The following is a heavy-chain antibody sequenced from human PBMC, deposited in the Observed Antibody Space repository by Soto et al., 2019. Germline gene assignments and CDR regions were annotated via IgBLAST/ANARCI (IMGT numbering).Heavy chain of an antibody. CDR3: AWGRGNQLLGSFDP. V-gene: IGHV4-31*03. Sequence: QVQLQESGPGLVKPSQTLSLTCTVSGGSITSGGFYWSWIRQHPGKGLEWIGYIYHSGTTYYNPSLKSRLTISVDTSKNQFSLKLTSVTAADPAGYYCAWGRGNQLLGSFDPWGQGTLVTVSS. D-gene: IGHD2-2*01. CDR1: GGSITSGGFY. CDR2: IYHSGTT. J-gene: IGHJ5*02.